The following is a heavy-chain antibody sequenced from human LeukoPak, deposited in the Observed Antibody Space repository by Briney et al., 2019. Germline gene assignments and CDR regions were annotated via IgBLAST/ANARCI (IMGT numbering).Heavy chain of an antibody. Sequence: SVKVSCKTSGYTFTSYGISWVRQAPGQGLEWMGGIIPIFGTANYAQKFQGRVTITADESTSTAYMELSSLRSEDTAVYYCARVITGYFDYWGQGTLVTVSS. V-gene: IGHV1-69*13. CDR1: GYTFTSYG. J-gene: IGHJ4*02. CDR2: IIPIFGTA. D-gene: IGHD3-22*01. CDR3: ARVITGYFDY.